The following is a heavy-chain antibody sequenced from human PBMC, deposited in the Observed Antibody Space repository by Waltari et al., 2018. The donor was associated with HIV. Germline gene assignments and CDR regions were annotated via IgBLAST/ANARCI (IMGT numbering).Heavy chain of an antibody. CDR1: GFTFSSLA. J-gene: IGHJ5*02. CDR3: AKDQMGYDFWSGYGGADNWFDP. CDR2: IRGSDCST. V-gene: IGHV3-23*01. D-gene: IGHD3-3*01. Sequence: EVQLLESGGGLVQPGGSLRLSCAASGFTFSSLALSWVRQAPGKGLEGVSAIRGSDCSTYYADSVKGRFTISRDNSKNTLYLQMNSLRAEDTAVYYCAKDQMGYDFWSGYGGADNWFDPWGQGTLVTVSS.